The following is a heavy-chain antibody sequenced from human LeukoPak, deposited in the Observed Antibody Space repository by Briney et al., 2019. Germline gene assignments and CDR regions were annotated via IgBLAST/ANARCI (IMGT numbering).Heavy chain of an antibody. V-gene: IGHV1-46*01. CDR3: ARDRSGYYYFDY. D-gene: IGHD3-22*01. CDR1: GYTFTSYY. CDR2: INPSGGST. J-gene: IGHJ4*02. Sequence: ASVKVSCEASGYTFTSYYMHWVRQAPGQGLEWMGIINPSGGSTSYAQKFQGRVTMTRDMSTSTVYMELSSLRSEDTAVYYCARDRSGYYYFDYWGQGTLVTVSS.